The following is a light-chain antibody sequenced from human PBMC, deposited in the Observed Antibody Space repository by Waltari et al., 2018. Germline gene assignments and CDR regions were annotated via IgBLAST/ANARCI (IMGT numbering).Light chain of an antibody. CDR2: DAS. V-gene: IGKV3-20*01. J-gene: IGKJ1*01. CDR1: QSVSRT. Sequence: EIVLTQSPGTLSLSPGERATLSCRASQSVSRTLAWYQQKPGQAPRLLIYDASSRATGIADMFSGSGSGTDFSLTISRLEPEDFAVYYCQKYGSLPATFGQGTKVEIK. CDR3: QKYGSLPAT.